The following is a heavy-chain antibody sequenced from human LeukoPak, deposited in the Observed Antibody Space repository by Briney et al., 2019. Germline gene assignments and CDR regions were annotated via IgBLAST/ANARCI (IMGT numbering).Heavy chain of an antibody. D-gene: IGHD2-8*01. CDR2: ISSGSTYM. CDR1: GFTFSNYS. V-gene: IGHV3-21*04. CDR3: ARDRMDKFEY. J-gene: IGHJ4*02. Sequence: GGSLRLSCAVSGFTFSNYSMNWVRQAPGKGLEWVSSISSGSTYMYYADSVKGRFTISRDNAKNSLYLQMNSLRAEDTAVYYCARDRMDKFEYWGQGTLVTVSS.